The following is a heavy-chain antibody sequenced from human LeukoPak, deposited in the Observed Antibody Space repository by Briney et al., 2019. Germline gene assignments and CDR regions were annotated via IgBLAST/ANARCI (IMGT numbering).Heavy chain of an antibody. Sequence: SQTLSLTCTVSGGSISSGSYYWSWIRQPAGKGLEWIGRIYTSGSTNYNPSLKSRVTISVDTSKNQFSLKLSAVTAADTAVYYCARLRDNWFDPWGQGTLVTVSS. CDR2: IYTSGST. J-gene: IGHJ5*02. V-gene: IGHV4-61*02. CDR3: ARLRDNWFDP. CDR1: GGSISSGSYY.